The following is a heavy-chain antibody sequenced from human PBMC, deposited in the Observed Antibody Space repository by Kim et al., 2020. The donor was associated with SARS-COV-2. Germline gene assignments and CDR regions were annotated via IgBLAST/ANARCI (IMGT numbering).Heavy chain of an antibody. Sequence: SETLSLTCTVSGGSISSGSYYWSWIRQPAGKGLEWIGRIYTSGSTNYNPSLKSRVTISVDTSKNQFSLKLSSVTAADTAVYYCAREGGFGVVTNRKPHAFDIWGQGTMVTVSS. V-gene: IGHV4-61*02. CDR3: AREGGFGVVTNRKPHAFDI. J-gene: IGHJ3*02. CDR2: IYTSGST. D-gene: IGHD3-3*01. CDR1: GGSISSGSYY.